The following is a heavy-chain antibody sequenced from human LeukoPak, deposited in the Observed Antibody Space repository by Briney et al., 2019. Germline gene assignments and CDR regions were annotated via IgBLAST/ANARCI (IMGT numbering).Heavy chain of an antibody. V-gene: IGHV3-21*01. CDR1: GFTFSSYS. CDR3: ARDRGRMGFGDSENAFDI. J-gene: IGHJ3*02. D-gene: IGHD3-10*01. Sequence: TPGGSLRLSCAASGFTFSSYSMNWVRQAPGKGLEWVSSISSSSSYIYYADSVKGRFTISRDNAKNSLYLQMNSLRAEDTAVYYCARDRGRMGFGDSENAFDIWGQGTMVTVSS. CDR2: ISSSSSYI.